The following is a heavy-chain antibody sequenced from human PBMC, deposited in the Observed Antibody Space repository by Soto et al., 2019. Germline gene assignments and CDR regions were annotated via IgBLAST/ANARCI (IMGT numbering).Heavy chain of an antibody. CDR2: IYYSGST. V-gene: IGHV4-59*08. CDR1: GGSISSYY. J-gene: IGHJ5*02. D-gene: IGHD1-26*01. Sequence: QVQLQESGPGLVKPSETLSLTCTVSGGSISSYYWSWIRQPPGKGLEWIGYIYYSGSTNYNPSLKGRVTISVDTSKNQFSLKLSSVTAADTAVYYCARRKGDNWFDPWGQGTLVTVSS. CDR3: ARRKGDNWFDP.